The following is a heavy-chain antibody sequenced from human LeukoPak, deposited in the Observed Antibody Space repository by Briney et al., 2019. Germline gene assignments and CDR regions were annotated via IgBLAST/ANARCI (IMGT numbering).Heavy chain of an antibody. J-gene: IGHJ4*02. D-gene: IGHD2-15*01. Sequence: SGGSLRLSCAASGFTFSSYAMSWVRQAPGKGLEWVSAISGSGGSTYYADSVKGRFTISRDNSKNTLYLQMNSLRAEDTAVYYCAKAKLSGGWYFDYWGQGTLVTVPS. CDR3: AKAKLSGGWYFDY. CDR2: ISGSGGST. V-gene: IGHV3-23*01. CDR1: GFTFSSYA.